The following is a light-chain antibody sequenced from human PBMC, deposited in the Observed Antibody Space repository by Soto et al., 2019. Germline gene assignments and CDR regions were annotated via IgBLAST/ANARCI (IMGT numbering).Light chain of an antibody. CDR3: QQRTNWLYT. CDR1: QSVSTY. J-gene: IGKJ2*01. V-gene: IGKV3-11*01. Sequence: EIVLTQSPATLSLSPGERATISCRASQSVSTYVAWYQHKPGQVPRLLIHDASNRASGVPARFSGSGSGTPFTLTISSLEPEDFAVYYCQQRTNWLYTFGQGTKLEIK. CDR2: DAS.